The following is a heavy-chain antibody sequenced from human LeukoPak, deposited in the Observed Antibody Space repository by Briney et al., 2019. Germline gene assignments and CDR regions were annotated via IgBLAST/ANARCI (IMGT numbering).Heavy chain of an antibody. V-gene: IGHV4-59*01. CDR3: ARGAESYNDRHFDH. CDR2: VYYTGNT. J-gene: IGHJ4*02. D-gene: IGHD1-26*01. CDR1: AGSISTYY. Sequence: SETPSLTCTVSAGSISTYYWSWIRQPPGKGLEWIGYVYYTGNTDYNPSLKSRVTISVDTSKKQFSLNLRSVSAADTAVYYCARGAESYNDRHFDHWGQGTLVTVSS.